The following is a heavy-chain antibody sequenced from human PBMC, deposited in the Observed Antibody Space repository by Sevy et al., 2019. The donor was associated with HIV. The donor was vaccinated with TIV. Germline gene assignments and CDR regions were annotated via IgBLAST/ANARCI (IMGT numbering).Heavy chain of an antibody. Sequence: GGSLRLSCAASGFTFSPYWMTWVRQAPGKGLEWVAKIRPDGSDKYYVDSVKGRFTISRDNAKNPLYLQMNSLRADDTAMYYCARGVGLDCWGQGALVTVSS. J-gene: IGHJ4*02. CDR2: IRPDGSDK. CDR1: GFTFSPYW. CDR3: ARGVGLDC. V-gene: IGHV3-7*01. D-gene: IGHD1-26*01.